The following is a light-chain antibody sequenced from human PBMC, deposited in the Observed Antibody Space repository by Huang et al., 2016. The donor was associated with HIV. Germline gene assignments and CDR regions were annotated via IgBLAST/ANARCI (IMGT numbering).Light chain of an antibody. J-gene: IGKJ1*01. Sequence: AIQMTQSPSSLSASVGDRVTFTCRASQDIRNDLGWYQQKPGKPPKLLISTASSLQSGVLSRFSVRGSGTHFTLTISSLQPEDFATYYCLQDYNYPKTFGQGTKVEIK. CDR1: QDIRND. CDR2: TAS. CDR3: LQDYNYPKT. V-gene: IGKV1-6*01.